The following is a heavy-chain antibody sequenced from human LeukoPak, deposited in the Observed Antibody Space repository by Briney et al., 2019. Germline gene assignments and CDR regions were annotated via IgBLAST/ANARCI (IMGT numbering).Heavy chain of an antibody. CDR2: FHNSRTT. CDR3: ARGHLGLSP. J-gene: IGHJ5*02. V-gene: IGHV4-59*01. CDR1: GGSITGYS. Sequence: SETLSLTCTVSGGSITGYSWTWIRQPPGQGLEWIGYFHNSRTTSYNPSLTGRVIISVDTAMDQISLKLNSVTAADTAVYYCARGHLGLSPWGQGTLVTVSS. D-gene: IGHD3-10*01.